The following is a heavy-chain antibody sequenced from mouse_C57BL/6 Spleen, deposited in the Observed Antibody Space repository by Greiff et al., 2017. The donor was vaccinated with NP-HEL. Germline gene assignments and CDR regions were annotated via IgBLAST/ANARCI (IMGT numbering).Heavy chain of an antibody. V-gene: IGHV1-18*01. J-gene: IGHJ4*01. D-gene: IGHD1-1*01. CDR1: GYTFTDYN. CDR2: INPNNGGT. Sequence: VQLKQSGPELVKPGASVKIPCKASGYTFTDYNMDWVKQSHGKSLEWIGDINPNNGGTIYNQKFKGKATLTVDKSSSTAYMELRSLTSEDTAVYYCARQPNYYGTLYYYAMDYWGQGTSVTVSS. CDR3: ARQPNYYGTLYYYAMDY.